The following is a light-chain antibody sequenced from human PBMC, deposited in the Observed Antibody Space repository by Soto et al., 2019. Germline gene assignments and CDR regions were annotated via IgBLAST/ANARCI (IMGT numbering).Light chain of an antibody. CDR2: EVT. Sequence: QSALTQPPSASGSTGQSVTISCTGTSSDVGGYNYVSWYQQHPGKAPKLMLYEVTKRPSGVPDRFSGSKFGNTASLTVSGLQAEDEADYYCSSYAGSNHLFGVGTKLTVL. V-gene: IGLV2-8*01. CDR1: SSDVGGYNY. CDR3: SSYAGSNHL. J-gene: IGLJ2*01.